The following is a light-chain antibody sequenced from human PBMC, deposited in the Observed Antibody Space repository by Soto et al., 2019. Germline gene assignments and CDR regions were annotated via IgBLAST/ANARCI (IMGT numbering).Light chain of an antibody. V-gene: IGLV1-44*01. Sequence: QSVLTQPPSASGTPGQRVTISWFGSSSNIASNTVNWYQQLPGTAPKVLIYTDNPRPSGVPDRFSGSKSGTSASLAISGLQSEHEADYYWAAWDDSLNGVVFGGAT. CDR2: TDN. J-gene: IGLJ2*01. CDR1: SSNIASNT. CDR3: AAWDDSLNGVV.